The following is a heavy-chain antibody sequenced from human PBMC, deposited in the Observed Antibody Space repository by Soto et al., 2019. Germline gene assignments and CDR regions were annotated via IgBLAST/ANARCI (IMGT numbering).Heavy chain of an antibody. CDR2: IYFSGTA. J-gene: IGHJ4*02. V-gene: IGHV4-39*01. CDR3: ARGAPGPIPNSYFDF. CDR1: GASINNTSYY. Sequence: LQLQESGPGLVKPSETLSLTCSVSGASINNTSYYWGWIRQSPGKGLEWLGNIYFSGTAYSTPSLRSRVTVSVDTSQNQFSLQLTSMTTADTGVYYCARGAPGPIPNSYFDFWGQGTLVTVSS.